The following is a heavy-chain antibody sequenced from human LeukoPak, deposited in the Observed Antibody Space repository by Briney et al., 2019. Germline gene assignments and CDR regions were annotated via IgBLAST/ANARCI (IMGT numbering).Heavy chain of an antibody. CDR3: ARRAAWFYYDFWSGWDY. D-gene: IGHD3-3*01. CDR2: INHSGST. V-gene: IGHV4-34*01. Sequence: SETLSLTCAVYGGSFSGYYWSWIRQPPGKGLEWIGEINHSGSTNYNPSLKSRVTISVDTSKNQFSLKLSSVTAADTAVYYCARRAAWFYYDFWSGWDYWGQGTLVTVSS. CDR1: GGSFSGYY. J-gene: IGHJ4*02.